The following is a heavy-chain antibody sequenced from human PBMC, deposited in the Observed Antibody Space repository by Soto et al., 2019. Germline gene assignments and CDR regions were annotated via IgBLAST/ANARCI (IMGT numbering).Heavy chain of an antibody. CDR2: ISAYNGDT. J-gene: IGHJ4*02. CDR3: ARDKMVYTYGSGTFDY. V-gene: IGHV1-18*04. D-gene: IGHD3-10*01. CDR1: GFTFTSFG. Sequence: QIHLVQSGSEVKKPGASVKVSCKASGFTFTSFGISWVRQAPGQGLEWMGWISAYNGDTDIAQRVQGRVTLTTDTSTNTAYMELRRLRSDDPAVYYCARDKMVYTYGSGTFDYWGQGTVVTVSS.